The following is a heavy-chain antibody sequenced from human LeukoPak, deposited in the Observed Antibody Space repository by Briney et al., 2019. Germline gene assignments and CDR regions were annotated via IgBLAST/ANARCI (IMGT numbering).Heavy chain of an antibody. CDR3: TRWYSSGWYDFDY. CDR1: GGTFSSYA. D-gene: IGHD6-19*01. J-gene: IGHJ4*02. CDR2: IIPIFGTA. Sequence: SVKVSCKASGGTFSSYAISWVRQAPGQGLEWMGGIIPIFGTANYAQKFQGRVTITADESTSTAYMELNSLKTEDTAVYYCTRWYSSGWYDFDYWGQGTLVTVSS. V-gene: IGHV1-69*13.